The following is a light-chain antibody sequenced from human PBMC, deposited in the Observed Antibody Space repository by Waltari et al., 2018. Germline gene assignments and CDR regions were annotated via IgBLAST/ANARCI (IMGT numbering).Light chain of an antibody. V-gene: IGLV8-61*01. CDR1: SGSLSTTSY. CDR2: KAN. J-gene: IGLJ3*02. CDR3: ALYMGSGIWV. Sequence: QTVVTQEPSLSVSPGGTVTLTCALSSGSLSTTSYATWYQPPPGQAPRPRVYKANSRSSGVPDRFSGSILGNTAALTITGAQADDESDYYCALYMGSGIWVFGGGTRLTVL.